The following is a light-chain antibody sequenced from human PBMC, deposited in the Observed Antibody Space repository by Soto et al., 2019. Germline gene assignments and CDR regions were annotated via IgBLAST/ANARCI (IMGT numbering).Light chain of an antibody. Sequence: EIVLTQSPGTLSLSPGERATLSCRASQSVSSSYLAWYQQKPGQAPRRLIYGASSRATGIPDRFSGSGSGTDFTLTISRLEPEDFAVYYCQQYGSSLTWTFGQGTKVDIK. J-gene: IGKJ1*01. V-gene: IGKV3-20*01. CDR1: QSVSSSY. CDR3: QQYGSSLTWT. CDR2: GAS.